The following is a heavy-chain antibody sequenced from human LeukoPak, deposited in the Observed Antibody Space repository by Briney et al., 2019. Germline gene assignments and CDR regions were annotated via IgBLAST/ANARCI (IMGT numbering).Heavy chain of an antibody. CDR1: GYTFTSYA. CDR3: ARVVYCSGGSCYSGAFDI. D-gene: IGHD2-15*01. V-gene: IGHV7-4-1*02. Sequence: ASVKVSCKASGYTFTSYAMNWVRQAPGQGLEWMGWINTNTGNPTYAQGFTGRFVFSLDTSVSTAYLQISSLKAEGTAVYYCARVVYCSGGSCYSGAFDIWGQGAMVTVSS. J-gene: IGHJ3*02. CDR2: INTNTGNP.